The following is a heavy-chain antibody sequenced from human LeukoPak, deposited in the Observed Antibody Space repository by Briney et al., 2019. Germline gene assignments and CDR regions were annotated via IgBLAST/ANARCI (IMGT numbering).Heavy chain of an antibody. CDR2: ISGGGYI. J-gene: IGHJ4*02. CDR1: GFRFSTYS. V-gene: IGHV3-23*01. Sequence: PGGSLRLSCATSGFRFSTYSMAWVRQAPGRGLEWVPVISGGGYIVYADSVKGRFTISRDNSENTVYLQMNSLRAEDTAIYYCARERDRGTDVADHFDHWGQGTLVTVSS. D-gene: IGHD6-19*01. CDR3: ARERDRGTDVADHFDH.